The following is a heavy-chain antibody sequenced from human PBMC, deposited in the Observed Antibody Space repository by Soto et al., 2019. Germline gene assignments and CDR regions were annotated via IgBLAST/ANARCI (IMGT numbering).Heavy chain of an antibody. Sequence: GESLKISCKVSGYTFSDYWIHWVRQTPGKGLEWMGRIDPTDSKAIYSPAFQGHVTISADKSITTIYLQWSSLKASDSAMYYCERRIEEPTGYYYYALDVWGQGTTVTVS. CDR1: GYTFSDYW. D-gene: IGHD1-1*01. J-gene: IGHJ6*02. V-gene: IGHV5-10-1*01. CDR3: ERRIEEPTGYYYYALDV. CDR2: IDPTDSKA.